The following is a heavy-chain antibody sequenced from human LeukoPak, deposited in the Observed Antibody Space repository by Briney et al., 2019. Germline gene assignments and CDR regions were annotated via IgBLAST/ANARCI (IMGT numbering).Heavy chain of an antibody. D-gene: IGHD2-2*01. CDR3: ARELVVRAGDYFDN. Sequence: SGGSLRLSCAASGFTFSTYWMHWVRQVPGNGLGWVARINGDGSSTRYADSVKGRFTISRENAKNTLYLQMSSLRGEDTAVYSCARELVVRAGDYFDNWGQGTLVTVSP. J-gene: IGHJ4*02. V-gene: IGHV3-74*01. CDR2: INGDGSST. CDR1: GFTFSTYW.